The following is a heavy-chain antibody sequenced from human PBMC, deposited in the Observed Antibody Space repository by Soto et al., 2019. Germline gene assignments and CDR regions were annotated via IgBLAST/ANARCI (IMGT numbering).Heavy chain of an antibody. Sequence: PGESLKISCQGSGYSFVSYWIAWVRQMPGKGLEWMGSIYPGDSDTTYSPSFQGQVTMSVEKSITTVYLQWSSLKASDTAMYYCARGLTAIVDYWGQGTLVTVSS. D-gene: IGHD5-18*01. V-gene: IGHV5-51*01. J-gene: IGHJ4*02. CDR3: ARGLTAIVDY. CDR1: GYSFVSYW. CDR2: IYPGDSDT.